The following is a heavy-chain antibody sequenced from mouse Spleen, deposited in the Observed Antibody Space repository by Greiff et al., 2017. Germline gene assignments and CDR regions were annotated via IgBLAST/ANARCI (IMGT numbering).Heavy chain of an antibody. V-gene: IGHV1-4*01. CDR3: ARWDGTGYFDV. Sequence: VQLLQSGAELARPGASVKMSCKASGYTFTSYTMRWVNQRPGKGLEWIGYINTRSGDTKYNQKFKDKATLTTDKSTTQAYIQLKRRTSEDFAVYYCARWDGTGYFDVWGAGTTVTVSS. CDR2: INTRSGDT. J-gene: IGHJ1*01. D-gene: IGHD4-1*01. CDR1: GYTFTSYT.